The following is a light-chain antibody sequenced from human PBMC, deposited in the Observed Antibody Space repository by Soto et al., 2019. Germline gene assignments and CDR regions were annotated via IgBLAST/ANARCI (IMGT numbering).Light chain of an antibody. CDR1: SSDVGGYNY. CDR2: DVS. V-gene: IGLV2-14*03. CDR3: YSYTSSNTYV. Sequence: QSVLTQAASVSGAPGQSSSISCTRTSSDVGGYNYVSWYQHHPGKVPQLLIYDVSNRPSGVSNRFSGSKSGNTASLTISGLQAEDEADYYCYSYTSSNTYVFGTG. J-gene: IGLJ1*01.